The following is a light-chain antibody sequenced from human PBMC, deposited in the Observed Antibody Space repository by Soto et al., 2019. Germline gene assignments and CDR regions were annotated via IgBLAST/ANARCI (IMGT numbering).Light chain of an antibody. Sequence: EIVLTQSPGTLSLSPGERATLSCRASQSVSSSYLAWYQQKPGQAPRLLIYGASSRATGIPVRFSGSGSGTDFTLTISRLEPEDFAVYYCQQYGSSPHTFGQGTKVEIK. CDR1: QSVSSSY. CDR2: GAS. CDR3: QQYGSSPHT. J-gene: IGKJ1*01. V-gene: IGKV3-20*01.